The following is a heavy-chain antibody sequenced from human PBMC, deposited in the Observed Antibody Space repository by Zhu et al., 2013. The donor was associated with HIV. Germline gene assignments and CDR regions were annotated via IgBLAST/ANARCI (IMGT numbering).Heavy chain of an antibody. CDR1: GGTFNSYA. CDR3: ARSGYYGSGSYYNVFMYYFDY. V-gene: IGHV1-69*06. D-gene: IGHD3-10*01. J-gene: IGHJ4*02. Sequence: VQLVQSGAEVKKPGSSVKVSCKASGGTFNSYAISWVRQAPGQGLEWMGGIIPIFGTANYAQKFQGRVTITADKSTSTAYMELSSLRSEDTAVYYCARSGYYGSGSYYNVFMYYFDYWGQGTLVTVSS. CDR2: IIPIFGTA.